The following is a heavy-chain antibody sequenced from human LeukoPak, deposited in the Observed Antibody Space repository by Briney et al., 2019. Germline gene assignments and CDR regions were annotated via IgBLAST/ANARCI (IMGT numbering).Heavy chain of an antibody. CDR1: GFTFSTYW. Sequence: GGSLRLSCAASGFTFSTYWMSWVRQAPGKGLEGVANIKKDGSEKYYMDSVKGRFTISRDNAENSLYLQMNSLRAEDTAVYYCAREGVHCSGRSCLKAYWGQGTQVTVSS. CDR2: IKKDGSEK. CDR3: AREGVHCSGRSCLKAY. D-gene: IGHD2-15*01. J-gene: IGHJ4*02. V-gene: IGHV3-7*03.